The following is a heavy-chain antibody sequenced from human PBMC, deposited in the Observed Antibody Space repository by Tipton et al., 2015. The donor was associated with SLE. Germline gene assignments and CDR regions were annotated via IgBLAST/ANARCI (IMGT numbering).Heavy chain of an antibody. CDR3: ARGVYCSSTSCEFPYFDY. CDR1: GGSISSGGYS. D-gene: IGHD2-2*01. CDR2: IYHSGST. J-gene: IGHJ4*02. V-gene: IGHV4-30-2*01. Sequence: TLSLTCAVSGGSISSGGYSWSWIRQPPGKGLEWIGYIYHSGSTYYNPSLKSRVTISVDRSKNQFSLKLSSVTAADTAVYYCARGVYCSSTSCEFPYFDYWGQGTLVTVSS.